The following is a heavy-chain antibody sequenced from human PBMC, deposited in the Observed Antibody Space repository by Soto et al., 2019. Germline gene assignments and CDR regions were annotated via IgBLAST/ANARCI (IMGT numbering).Heavy chain of an antibody. J-gene: IGHJ4*02. CDR3: ARDSSIVVDGGSCQDY. V-gene: IGHV1-46*01. Sequence: ASVKVSCKASGYTFTGYYMHWVRQAPGQGLEWMGIINPSGGSTTYAQKFQGRVTMTSDTSTSTVYMELSSLRSDDTAVYYCARDSSIVVDGGSCQDYWGQGTQVTVSS. D-gene: IGHD2-15*01. CDR2: INPSGGST. CDR1: GYTFTGYY.